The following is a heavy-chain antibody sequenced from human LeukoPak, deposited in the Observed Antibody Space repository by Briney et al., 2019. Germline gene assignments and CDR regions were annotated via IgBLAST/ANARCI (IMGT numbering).Heavy chain of an antibody. V-gene: IGHV3-7*01. Sequence: QPGGSLRLSCAASGFTFSSHWMSWVRQAPGKGLEWVANIKQDGSEKYYVDSVKGRFTISRDNAKNSLYLQMNSLRAEDTAVYYCARLRYFDWWGVDYWGQGTLVTVSS. CDR2: IKQDGSEK. D-gene: IGHD3-9*01. J-gene: IGHJ4*02. CDR1: GFTFSSHW. CDR3: ARLRYFDWWGVDY.